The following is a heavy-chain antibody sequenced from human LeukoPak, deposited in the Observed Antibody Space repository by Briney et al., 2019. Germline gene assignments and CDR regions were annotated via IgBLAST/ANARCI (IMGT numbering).Heavy chain of an antibody. D-gene: IGHD6-13*01. CDR1: GFTFSSYE. CDR3: AKVVHTSSWYSTGH. CDR2: IRYDGSNK. V-gene: IGHV3-30*02. Sequence: PEGSLRLSCAASGFTFSSYEMNWVRQAPGKGLEWVAFIRYDGSNKHHADSVKGRFTISRDNSKNTLYLQMNSLRPEDTAVYYCAKVVHTSSWYSTGHWGQGTLVTVS. J-gene: IGHJ4*02.